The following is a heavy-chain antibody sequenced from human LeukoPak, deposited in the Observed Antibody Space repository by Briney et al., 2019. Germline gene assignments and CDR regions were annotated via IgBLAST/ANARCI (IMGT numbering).Heavy chain of an antibody. CDR3: ARLSSGYYPPFDY. Sequence: PSETLSLTCTVSGGSINSYYWSWIRQPPGKRLECIGYIYYSGSTKYNPSLQSRVTISVDTSKNQFSLKLSSVTAADTAVYYCARLSSGYYPPFDYWGQGILVTVSS. V-gene: IGHV4-59*08. J-gene: IGHJ4*02. CDR1: GGSINSYY. D-gene: IGHD3-22*01. CDR2: IYYSGST.